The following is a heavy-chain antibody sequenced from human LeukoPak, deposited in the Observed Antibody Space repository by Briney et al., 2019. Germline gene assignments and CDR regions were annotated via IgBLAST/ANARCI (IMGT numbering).Heavy chain of an antibody. V-gene: IGHV3-23*01. CDR3: AKGIRGYSYAFDY. Sequence: GGSLRLSCAAPGFTFSSYGMSWVRQAAGKGLEWVSAISGSGGSTYYADSVKGRFTISRDNAKNSLYLQMNSLRAEDMALYYCAKGIRGYSYAFDYWGQGTLVTVSS. D-gene: IGHD5-18*01. CDR2: ISGSGGST. J-gene: IGHJ4*02. CDR1: GFTFSSYG.